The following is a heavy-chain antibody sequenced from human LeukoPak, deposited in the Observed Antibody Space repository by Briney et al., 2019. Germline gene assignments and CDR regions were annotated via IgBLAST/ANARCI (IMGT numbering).Heavy chain of an antibody. Sequence: SETLSLTCTVSGGSINSYYWSWIRQPPGKGLEWIGYIYYSGSTNYNPSLKSRVTISVDTSKNQFSLKLSSVTAADTAVYYCARDRGGSPGFDYWGQGTLVTVSS. CDR1: GGSINSYY. D-gene: IGHD3-10*01. J-gene: IGHJ4*02. CDR2: IYYSGST. CDR3: ARDRGGSPGFDY. V-gene: IGHV4-59*01.